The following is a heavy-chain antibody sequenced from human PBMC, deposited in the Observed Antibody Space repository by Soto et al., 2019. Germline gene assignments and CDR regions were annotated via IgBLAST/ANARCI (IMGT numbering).Heavy chain of an antibody. CDR2: IIPIFGTA. V-gene: IGHV1-69*01. D-gene: IGHD2-2*01. Sequence: QVQLVQSGAEVKKPGSSVKVSCKASGGTFSSYAISWVRQAPGQGLEWMGGIIPIFGTANYAQKFQGRVTITADESTSTAYMELSSLRSEDTAVYYCARVRNIVVVPAAITLYHYYGMDVWGQGTTVTVSS. CDR1: GGTFSSYA. J-gene: IGHJ6*02. CDR3: ARVRNIVVVPAAITLYHYYGMDV.